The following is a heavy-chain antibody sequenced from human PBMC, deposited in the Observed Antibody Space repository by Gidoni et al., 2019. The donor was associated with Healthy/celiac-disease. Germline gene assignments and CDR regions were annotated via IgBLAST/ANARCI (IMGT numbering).Heavy chain of an antibody. V-gene: IGHV3-74*01. Sequence: EVQLVESGGGLVQPGGSLRLACAASGFTFSPYWMHWVRQTPGKGLVWVSRINRDGRSTNYADSVKGRFTISRDNAKNTLYLHMNSLRAEDTAVYYCARDPSYYDFWRGNYYMDVWGKGTTVTVSS. CDR3: ARDPSYYDFWRGNYYMDV. CDR2: INRDGRST. D-gene: IGHD3-3*01. J-gene: IGHJ6*03. CDR1: GFTFSPYW.